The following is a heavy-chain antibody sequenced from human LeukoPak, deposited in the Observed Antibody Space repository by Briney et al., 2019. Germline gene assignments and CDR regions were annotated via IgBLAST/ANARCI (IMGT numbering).Heavy chain of an antibody. CDR2: ISYDGSNK. CDR3: AKEYYDFWSGYPLLDY. V-gene: IGHV3-30*18. CDR1: GFTFSSYG. J-gene: IGHJ4*02. D-gene: IGHD3-3*01. Sequence: GGSLRLSCAASGFTFSSYGMHWVRQAPGKGLEGVAVISYDGSNKYYADSVKGRFTISRDNSKNTLYLQMNSLRAEDTAVYYCAKEYYDFWSGYPLLDYWGQGTLVTVSS.